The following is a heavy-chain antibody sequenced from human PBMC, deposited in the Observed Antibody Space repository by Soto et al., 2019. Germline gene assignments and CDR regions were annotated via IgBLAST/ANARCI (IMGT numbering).Heavy chain of an antibody. CDR2: INPHSGGT. CDR1: GYSFADYY. CDR3: AKDHQPHYDLWSGYADY. D-gene: IGHD3-3*01. V-gene: IGHV1-2*04. Sequence: ASVKVSCKASGYSFADYYIHWVRQAPGQGLEWMGWINPHSGGTNYVQKFQGYVTMTRDTSISTAYMELSKLKSDDTAIYYCAKDHQPHYDLWSGYADYWGQGTLVTVSS. J-gene: IGHJ4*02.